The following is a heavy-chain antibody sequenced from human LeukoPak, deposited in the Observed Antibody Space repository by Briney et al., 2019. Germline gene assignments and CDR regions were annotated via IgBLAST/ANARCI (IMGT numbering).Heavy chain of an antibody. CDR2: LYYSGST. J-gene: IGHJ4*02. Sequence: SETLSLTCTVSGGSINSSRYYWGWIRQPPGKGLEWIGSLYYSGSTYYNRSFRSRVTISVDTSNNQFSLKLSSVTAADTAMYYCARHLSDRMPGIDYWGQGTLVAVSS. CDR3: ARHLSDRMPGIDY. V-gene: IGHV4-39*01. CDR1: GGSINSSRYY. D-gene: IGHD2-2*01.